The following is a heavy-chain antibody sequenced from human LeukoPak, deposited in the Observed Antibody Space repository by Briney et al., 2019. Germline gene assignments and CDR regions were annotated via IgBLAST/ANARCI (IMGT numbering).Heavy chain of an antibody. V-gene: IGHV1-3*01. D-gene: IGHD3-22*01. CDR3: ARDYYDSRVYGMDV. CDR1: GYTFTSYA. Sequence: ASVKVSCKASGYTFTSYAMHWVRQAPGQRLEWMGWINAGNGNTKYSQKFQGRVTITRDTSASTAYMELSSLRSEDTAVYYWARDYYDSRVYGMDVWGQGTTVTVSS. J-gene: IGHJ6*02. CDR2: INAGNGNT.